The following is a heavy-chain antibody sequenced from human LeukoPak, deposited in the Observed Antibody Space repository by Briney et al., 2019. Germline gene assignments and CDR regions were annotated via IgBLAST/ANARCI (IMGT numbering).Heavy chain of an antibody. CDR3: ASNWPRDGSGSYYNVPYNDAFDI. Sequence: GESLKISCKGSGYSFTSYWIGWVRQMPGKGLEWMGIIYPGDSDTRYSPSFQGQVTISADKSISTAYLQWSSLKASDTAMYYCASNWPRDGSGSYYNVPYNDAFDIWGQGTMDTVSS. CDR1: GYSFTSYW. CDR2: IYPGDSDT. J-gene: IGHJ3*02. V-gene: IGHV5-51*01. D-gene: IGHD3-10*01.